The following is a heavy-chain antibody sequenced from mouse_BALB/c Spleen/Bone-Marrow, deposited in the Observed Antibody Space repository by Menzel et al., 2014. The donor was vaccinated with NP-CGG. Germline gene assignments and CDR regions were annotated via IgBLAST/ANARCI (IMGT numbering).Heavy chain of an antibody. J-gene: IGHJ3*01. Sequence: DVQLQESGAELVKPGASVKLSCTASGFNIKDTYMHWVKQRPEQGLEWIGRIDPANGNTKYDPKFQGKATITADTSSNTAYLQLSSLTSEDTAVYYCASYYYGSSRFAYWGQGTLVTVSA. CDR1: GFNIKDTY. D-gene: IGHD1-1*01. CDR2: IDPANGNT. V-gene: IGHV14-3*02. CDR3: ASYYYGSSRFAY.